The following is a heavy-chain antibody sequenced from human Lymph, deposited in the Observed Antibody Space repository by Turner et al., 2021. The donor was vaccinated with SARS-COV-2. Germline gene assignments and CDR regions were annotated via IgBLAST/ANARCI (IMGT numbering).Heavy chain of an antibody. CDR2: IWYDGSNK. CDR1: GLTFSRYA. Sequence: VQLVESGGGVVQSGRHLRLSCAASGLTFSRYAWHWVRQAPGKGLEWMAFIWYDGSNKYNADSVKGRFTISRDNSKNTLYLQMNSLRAEDTAVYYCARVNGYNGYDLRYYYGMDVWGQGTTVTVSS. D-gene: IGHD5-12*01. J-gene: IGHJ6*02. V-gene: IGHV3-33*01. CDR3: ARVNGYNGYDLRYYYGMDV.